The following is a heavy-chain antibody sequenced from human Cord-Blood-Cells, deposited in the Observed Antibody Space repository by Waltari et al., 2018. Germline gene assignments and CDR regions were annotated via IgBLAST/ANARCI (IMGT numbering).Heavy chain of an antibody. CDR1: GYSISSGYY. CDR3: ARGRFLEWLLDAYNWFDP. D-gene: IGHD3-3*01. V-gene: IGHV4-38-2*02. J-gene: IGHJ5*02. Sequence: QVQLQESGPGLVKPSETLSLTCTVSGYSISSGYYWGWIRQPPGKGLEWIGSISHSGSTYYNPSLTSRVTRSVDTSKNQCALKLSSVTAADTAVYYCARGRFLEWLLDAYNWFDPWGQGTLVTVSS. CDR2: ISHSGST.